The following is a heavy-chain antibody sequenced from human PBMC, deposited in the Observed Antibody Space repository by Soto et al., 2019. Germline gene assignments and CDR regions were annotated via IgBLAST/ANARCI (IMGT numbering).Heavy chain of an antibody. CDR1: GFTFSSHA. J-gene: IGHJ4*02. CDR3: AKVSSSWYSGFFDL. Sequence: EVLLLESGVGLVQPGGSLRLSCTASGFTFSSHAMTWVRQAPGKGLEWVSGLSDSGGSTYYADSVKGRFTISRDNSINTMYLQMNTLRAEDTAVYYCAKVSSSWYSGFFDLWGQGTLVTVSS. V-gene: IGHV3-23*01. D-gene: IGHD6-13*01. CDR2: LSDSGGST.